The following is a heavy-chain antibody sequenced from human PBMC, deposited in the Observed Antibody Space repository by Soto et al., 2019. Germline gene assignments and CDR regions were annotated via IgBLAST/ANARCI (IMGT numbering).Heavy chain of an antibody. D-gene: IGHD2-15*01. J-gene: IGHJ6*02. Sequence: QLQLQESGSGLVKPSQTLSLTCAVSGGSISSGGYSWSWIRQPPGKGLEWIGYIYHSGSTYYNPSLKSRFNISVAXSKNQFSLKLSSVTAADTAVYYCASVATASDGMDVWGQGTTVTVSS. CDR2: IYHSGST. CDR1: GGSISSGGYS. CDR3: ASVATASDGMDV. V-gene: IGHV4-30-2*01.